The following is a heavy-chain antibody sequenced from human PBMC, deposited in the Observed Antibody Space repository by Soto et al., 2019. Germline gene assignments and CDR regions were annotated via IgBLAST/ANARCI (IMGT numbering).Heavy chain of an antibody. CDR3: AKGAPGAALVDY. CDR2: ISYDGSNK. V-gene: IGHV3-30*18. D-gene: IGHD6-13*01. Sequence: GGSLRLSCAASGFTFSSYGMHWVRQAPGKGLEWVAVISYDGSNKYYADSVKGRFTISRDNSKNTLYLQMNSLRAEDTAVYYCAKGAPGAALVDYWGQGTLVTVSS. CDR1: GFTFSSYG. J-gene: IGHJ4*02.